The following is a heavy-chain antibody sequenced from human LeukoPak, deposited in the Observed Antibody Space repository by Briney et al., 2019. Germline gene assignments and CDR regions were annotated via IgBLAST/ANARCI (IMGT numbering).Heavy chain of an antibody. CDR2: IYSGGST. J-gene: IGHJ4*02. Sequence: GGSLRLSCAASGFTVSSNYMSWVRQAPGKGLEWVSVIYSGGSTHYADSVKGRFTISRDNSKNTLYLQMNSLRAEDTAVYYCARDVTMVRGVIVYWGQGTLVTVSS. CDR1: GFTVSSNY. V-gene: IGHV3-53*01. D-gene: IGHD3-10*01. CDR3: ARDVTMVRGVIVY.